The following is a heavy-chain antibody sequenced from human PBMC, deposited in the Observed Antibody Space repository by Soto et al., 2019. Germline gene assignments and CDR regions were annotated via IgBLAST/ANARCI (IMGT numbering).Heavy chain of an antibody. CDR2: IYYSGST. J-gene: IGHJ6*02. Sequence: PSETLSLTCTVSGGSISSYYWSWIRQPPGKGLEWIGYIYYSGSTNYNPSLKSRVTISVDTSKNQFSLKLSSVTAADTAVYYCARVAGQEAYYDFWSGWAINPQMDVWGQGTTVTVSS. CDR1: GGSISSYY. D-gene: IGHD3-3*01. V-gene: IGHV4-59*01. CDR3: ARVAGQEAYYDFWSGWAINPQMDV.